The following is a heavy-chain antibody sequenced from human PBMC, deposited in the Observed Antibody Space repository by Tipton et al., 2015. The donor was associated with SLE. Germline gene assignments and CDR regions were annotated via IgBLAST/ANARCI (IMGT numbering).Heavy chain of an antibody. V-gene: IGHV4-4*07. CDR3: ARDMDALPSSSWSGIAH. J-gene: IGHJ5*02. CDR2: IYTSGST. CDR1: GGSISGYY. D-gene: IGHD6-13*01. Sequence: TLSLTCTVSGGSISGYYWSWIRQPAGKGLEWIGRIYTSGSTNYNPSLKSRVTMSVDTSKNQFSLKLSSVTAADTAVYYCARDMDALPSSSWSGIAHWGQGILVTVSS.